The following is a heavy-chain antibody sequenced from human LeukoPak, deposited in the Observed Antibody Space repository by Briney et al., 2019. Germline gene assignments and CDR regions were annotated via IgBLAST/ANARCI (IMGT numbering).Heavy chain of an antibody. CDR2: ISKNGSNT. J-gene: IGHJ4*02. CDR1: GLIFEPYG. V-gene: IGHV3-30*18. CDR3: VKGRRGSSYVHYFDS. Sequence: GGSLRLSCEFSGLIFEPYGMHWVRQAPAKGREWVGVISKNGSNTYYGDSVKGRFTISRDNTNNTLSLQMNGLTTEDTGVYFCVKGRRGSSYVHYFDSWGQGTLVTVSS. D-gene: IGHD5-18*01.